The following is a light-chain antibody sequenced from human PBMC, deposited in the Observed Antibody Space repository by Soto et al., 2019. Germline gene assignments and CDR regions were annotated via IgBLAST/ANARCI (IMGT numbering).Light chain of an antibody. J-gene: IGKJ1*01. CDR1: QSVSSSY. V-gene: IGKV3-20*01. Sequence: EIELTQSPGTLSLSPGERATLSCRASQSVSSSYLAWYQQKPGQALRLLIYGASSRATGIPDRFSGSGSGTDFTLTISRLEPDDFAVYYCQYYGSSRTFGQGTKVEIK. CDR2: GAS. CDR3: QYYGSSRT.